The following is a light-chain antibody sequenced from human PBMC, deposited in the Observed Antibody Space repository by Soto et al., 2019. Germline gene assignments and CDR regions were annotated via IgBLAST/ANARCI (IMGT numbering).Light chain of an antibody. CDR1: QAIRND. CDR3: LQDYNYPRT. CDR2: AAS. J-gene: IGKJ1*01. V-gene: IGKV1-6*01. Sequence: AIQMTQSPSSLAASVGDRVTITCRASQAIRNDLSWYQLKPGKAPKLLTYAASNLQSGVPSRFSGSGSGTDIDFSITIRSLQPEDFATYYCLQDYNYPRTFGQGTKVEIK.